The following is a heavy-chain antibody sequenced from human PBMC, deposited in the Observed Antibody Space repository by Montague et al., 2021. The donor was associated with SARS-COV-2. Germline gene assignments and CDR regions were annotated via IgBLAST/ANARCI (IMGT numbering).Heavy chain of an antibody. J-gene: IGHJ3*02. CDR3: ATYYDILTGYYIDAFDI. D-gene: IGHD3-9*01. Sequence: SETLSLTCTASGGSISSSSYYWGWIRQPPGKGLEWIGSIYYSGSTYYTPSLKSRVTISVDTSKNQFSLKLSSVTAADTAVYYCATYYDILTGYYIDAFDIWGQGTMVTVSS. CDR2: IYYSGST. V-gene: IGHV4-39*01. CDR1: GGSISSSSYY.